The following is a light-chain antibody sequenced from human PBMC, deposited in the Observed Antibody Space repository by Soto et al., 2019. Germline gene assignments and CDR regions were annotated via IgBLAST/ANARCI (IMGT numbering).Light chain of an antibody. CDR3: QSYDSRLSGWV. V-gene: IGLV1-40*01. Sequence: QSVLTQPPSVSGAQGQRVTISCTGSSSNIGAGYDVHWYQQLPGTAPKLLIYGNSNRPSGVPDRLSGSKSGTSASLAITGLQAEDEADYYCQSYDSRLSGWVFGGGTKLTVL. CDR2: GNS. J-gene: IGLJ3*02. CDR1: SSNIGAGYD.